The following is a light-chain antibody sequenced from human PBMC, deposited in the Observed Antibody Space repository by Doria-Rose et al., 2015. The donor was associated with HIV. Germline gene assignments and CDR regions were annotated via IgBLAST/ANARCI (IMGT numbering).Light chain of an antibody. V-gene: IGKV3-20*01. J-gene: IGKJ1*01. CDR1: QSFSSTY. CDR2: DGS. CDR3: HQYGSSWT. Sequence: EIVLTQSPGTLSLSPGERATLSCRASQSFSSTYLAWYKQTPGQAPSLLIYDGSTRATGIPDRFSASGSVTDFTLTINRLEPEDFALYYCHQYGSSWTFGQGTKVEI.